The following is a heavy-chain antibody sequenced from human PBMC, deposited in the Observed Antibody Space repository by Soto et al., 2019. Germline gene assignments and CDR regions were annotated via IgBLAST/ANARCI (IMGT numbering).Heavy chain of an antibody. D-gene: IGHD3-10*01. CDR3: ARGSAGHYNSGTLLD. Sequence: VQLVESVGGLVQPGGSLGLSCTASGFTFSDYAMHWVRQAPGEGPEWVAAISYDGINDYYGNSVNGRFTVSRDNSKNTLYLQMNRLRDEDTAVYYCARGSAGHYNSGTLLDWGQGTLVTVSS. CDR1: GFTFSDYA. CDR2: ISYDGIND. J-gene: IGHJ4*02. V-gene: IGHV3-30-3*01.